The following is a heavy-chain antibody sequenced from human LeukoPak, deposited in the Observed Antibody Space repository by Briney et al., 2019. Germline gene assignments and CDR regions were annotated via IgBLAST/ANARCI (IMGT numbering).Heavy chain of an antibody. J-gene: IGHJ4*02. D-gene: IGHD3-22*01. CDR1: GFTFSSYG. Sequence: GGSLRLSCVASGFTFSSYGMSWVRQAPEKGLEWASGISDTGGSTYYADSVKGRFTISRDNSKNTLYLQMNSLRVEDTALYYCAKYDYDSNGYYYVNFDYWGQGTLVTVSS. CDR2: ISDTGGST. CDR3: AKYDYDSNGYYYVNFDY. V-gene: IGHV3-23*01.